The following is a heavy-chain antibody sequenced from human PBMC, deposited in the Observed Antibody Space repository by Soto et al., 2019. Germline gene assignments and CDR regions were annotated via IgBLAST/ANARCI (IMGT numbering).Heavy chain of an antibody. CDR2: ISYDGSNK. V-gene: IGHV3-30-3*01. CDR3: ASSYDYVWGCYPPGY. D-gene: IGHD3-16*02. CDR1: GFTFSSYA. Sequence: ALRLSCAASGFTFSSYAMHWVRQAPGKGLEWVAVISYDGSNKYYADSVKGRFTISRDNSKNTLYLQMNSLRAEDTAVYYCASSYDYVWGCYPPGYWGQGTLVTVSS. J-gene: IGHJ4*02.